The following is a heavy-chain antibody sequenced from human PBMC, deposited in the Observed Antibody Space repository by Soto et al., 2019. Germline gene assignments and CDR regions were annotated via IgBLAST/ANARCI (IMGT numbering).Heavy chain of an antibody. J-gene: IGHJ6*02. CDR2: IYYSGST. D-gene: IGHD2-21*02. Sequence: PSETLSLTCTFSGGSISSYYWSWIRQPPGKGLEWIGYIYYSGSTNYNPSLKSRVTISVDTSKNQFSLKLSSVTAADTAVYYCARGEVVTAISYYYYGMDVWGQGTTVTVSS. V-gene: IGHV4-59*01. CDR1: GGSISSYY. CDR3: ARGEVVTAISYYYYGMDV.